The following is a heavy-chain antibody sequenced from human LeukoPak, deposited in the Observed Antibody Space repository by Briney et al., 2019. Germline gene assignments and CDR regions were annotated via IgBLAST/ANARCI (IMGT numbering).Heavy chain of an antibody. D-gene: IGHD3-22*01. CDR3: AKGATMIMRGGMDV. J-gene: IGHJ6*02. CDR1: GFTFSTYG. Sequence: GGSLRLSCAASGFTFSTYGMHWVRQAPGKGLEWVAVIAYDGSNKYYGDSVKGRFTISRDNPKNTLYLQMNSLRAEDTAVYYCAKGATMIMRGGMDVWGQGTTVTVSS. CDR2: IAYDGSNK. V-gene: IGHV3-30*18.